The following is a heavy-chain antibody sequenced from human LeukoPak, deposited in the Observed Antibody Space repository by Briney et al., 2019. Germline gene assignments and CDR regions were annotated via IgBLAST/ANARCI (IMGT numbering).Heavy chain of an antibody. J-gene: IGHJ4*02. V-gene: IGHV3-23*01. CDR1: GFICSSYA. CDR3: AKDRCGGGSCYTYFDY. D-gene: IGHD2-15*01. Sequence: GGSLRLSCTASGFICSSYAMGWVRQAPGKGLEWVSCITGSGGSTYYADSVKGRFTISRDTSKNTLYLQMNSLRAEDTAVYYCAKDRCGGGSCYTYFDYWGQGTLVTVSS. CDR2: ITGSGGST.